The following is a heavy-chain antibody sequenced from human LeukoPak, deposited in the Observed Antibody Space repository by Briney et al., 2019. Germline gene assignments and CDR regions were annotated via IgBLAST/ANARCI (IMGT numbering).Heavy chain of an antibody. CDR2: INHSGST. CDR3: AIPNAIWRRPDAFDI. D-gene: IGHD3-9*01. Sequence: PSETLSLTCAVYGGSFSGYYWSWIRQPPGKGLEWIGEINHSGSTNYNPSLKSRVTISVDTSKNQFSQKLSSVTAADTAVYYCAIPNAIWRRPDAFDIWGQGTMVTVSS. J-gene: IGHJ3*02. V-gene: IGHV4-34*01. CDR1: GGSFSGYY.